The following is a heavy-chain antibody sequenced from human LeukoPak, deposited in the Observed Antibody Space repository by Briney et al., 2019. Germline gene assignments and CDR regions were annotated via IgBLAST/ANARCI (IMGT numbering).Heavy chain of an antibody. D-gene: IGHD5-12*01. V-gene: IGHV4-34*01. CDR3: ARGRRNVDIVATILSSSSPYSSSWYFDY. J-gene: IGHJ4*02. CDR2: INHSGST. Sequence: NPSETLSLTCAVYGGSFSGYYWSWIRQPPGKGLEWIGEINHSGSTNYIPSLKSRVTISVDTSKNQFSLKLSSVTAADTAVYYCARGRRNVDIVATILSSSSPYSSSWYFDYWGQGTLVTVSS. CDR1: GGSFSGYY.